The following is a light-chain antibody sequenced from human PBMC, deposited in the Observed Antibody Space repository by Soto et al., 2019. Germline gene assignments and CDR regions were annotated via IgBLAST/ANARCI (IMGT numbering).Light chain of an antibody. V-gene: IGKV1-9*01. Sequence: DIQLTQSPSFLSASVGDRVTITCRASQGISTYLAWYQQKLGKAPKLLIYDASTLQSGVPSRFSGSRSGTEFTLTISSLQPEDFENYYCQQLNGYLELTFGGGTKVDIK. CDR3: QQLNGYLELT. CDR2: DAS. J-gene: IGKJ4*01. CDR1: QGISTY.